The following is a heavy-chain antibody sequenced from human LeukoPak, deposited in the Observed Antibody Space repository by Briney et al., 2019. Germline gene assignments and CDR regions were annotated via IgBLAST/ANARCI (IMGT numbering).Heavy chain of an antibody. CDR1: GFSFSSYW. Sequence: GGSLRLSCAASGFSFSSYWMNWVRRAPGKGLEWLANIKEDGSKKYYVDSVKGRFTISRDNAKNSLYLQMDSLRAEDTAVYYCARGAYYYEDWGQGTLVTVSS. CDR2: IKEDGSKK. V-gene: IGHV3-7*03. J-gene: IGHJ4*02. D-gene: IGHD3-22*01. CDR3: ARGAYYYED.